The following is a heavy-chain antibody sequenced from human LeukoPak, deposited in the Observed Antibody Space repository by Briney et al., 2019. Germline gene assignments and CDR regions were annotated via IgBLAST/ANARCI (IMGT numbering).Heavy chain of an antibody. D-gene: IGHD3/OR15-3a*01. Sequence: GASVTVSCKASGYTFTSYDINWVRQATGQGLEWMGWMNPNSGNTGYAQKFQGRVTMTRNTSISTAYMELSSLRSEDTAVYYCARAHNGLNWFDPWGQGTLVTVSS. CDR2: MNPNSGNT. CDR3: ARAHNGLNWFDP. CDR1: GYTFTSYD. V-gene: IGHV1-8*01. J-gene: IGHJ5*02.